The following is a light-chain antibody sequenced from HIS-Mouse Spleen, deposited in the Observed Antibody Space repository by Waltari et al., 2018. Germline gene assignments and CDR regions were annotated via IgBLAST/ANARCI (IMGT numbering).Light chain of an antibody. CDR3: QLSYSTPRT. Sequence: DIQMTQSPSSLSASVGDRVTITCRASQNISSYLNWYQQKPGKAPKLLIYAASSLQSGVPSRFGGSGSGTDFTLTISSLQPEDFATYYCQLSYSTPRTFGQGTTVEIK. CDR2: AAS. J-gene: IGKJ1*01. V-gene: IGKV1-39*01. CDR1: QNISSY.